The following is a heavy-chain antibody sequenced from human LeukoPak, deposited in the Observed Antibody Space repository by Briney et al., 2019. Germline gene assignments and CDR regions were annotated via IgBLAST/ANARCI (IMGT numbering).Heavy chain of an antibody. CDR1: GGSITPYY. Sequence: PSETLSLTCTVSGGSITPYYWSWIRQPPGKGLEWIGYISYSGSTYYKSSLKSRVTISVDTSTNQFSLKLSSVTAADTAVYYCAREDNSGPPPGYWGQGTLVTVSS. D-gene: IGHD3-22*01. CDR3: AREDNSGPPPGY. CDR2: ISYSGST. V-gene: IGHV4-59*01. J-gene: IGHJ4*02.